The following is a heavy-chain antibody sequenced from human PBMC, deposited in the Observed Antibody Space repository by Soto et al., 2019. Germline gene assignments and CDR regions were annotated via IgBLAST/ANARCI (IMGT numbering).Heavy chain of an antibody. J-gene: IGHJ4*02. D-gene: IGHD5-12*01. V-gene: IGHV3-7*01. CDR3: ARDSGAPLNSGYE. Sequence: GGSLRLFCAASGFTFSSYWMSWVRQAPGKGLEWVANIKQDGSEKYYVDSVKGRLTISRDNAKNSLYLQMNSLRAEDTAVYYCARDSGAPLNSGYEWGQGTLVTVSS. CDR2: IKQDGSEK. CDR1: GFTFSSYW.